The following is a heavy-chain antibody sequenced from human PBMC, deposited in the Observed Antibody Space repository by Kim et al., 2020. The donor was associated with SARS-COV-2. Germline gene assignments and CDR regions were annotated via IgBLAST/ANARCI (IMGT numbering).Heavy chain of an antibody. D-gene: IGHD2-8*01. CDR2: IGGDERP. V-gene: IGHV3-23*01. J-gene: IGHJ4*02. CDR3: AKDVWDFSGNDY. Sequence: GGSLRLSCAASGFTFAPNAMNWVRQAPGKGLEWVSGIGGDERPYYADSVRGRFTTSRDNSKNTPFLQMNSLRVDDTAIYFCAKDVWDFSGNDYWGQGTLVTVSS. CDR1: GFTFAPNA.